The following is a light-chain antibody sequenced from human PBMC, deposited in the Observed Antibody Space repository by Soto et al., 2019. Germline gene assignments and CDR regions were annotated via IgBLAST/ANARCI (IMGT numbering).Light chain of an antibody. CDR3: QQSYSTPYT. CDR2: AAS. CDR1: QSISSY. J-gene: IGKJ2*01. V-gene: IGKV1-39*01. Sequence: DIQMTQSPSSLSASVGDRVTITCRASQSISSYLNWYQQKPGKAPKLLIYAASSLQSGVPSRFSGSGSGTDFTLTISSLQPDDCATYYCQQSYSTPYTFGQGTKLAIK.